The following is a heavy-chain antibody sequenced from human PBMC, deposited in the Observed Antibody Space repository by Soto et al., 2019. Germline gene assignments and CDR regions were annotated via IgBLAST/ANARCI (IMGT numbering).Heavy chain of an antibody. CDR1: GFTFTTYS. J-gene: IGHJ2*01. Sequence: QVHLAESGGGVVQPGRSLRLSCLASGFTFTTYSIHWLRQAPGKGLEWVSVIGSDGTIKYYADSVKGRFTASRDNFKNTVFLQMNSLTTEDTSVYYCAKEHSNDNWFFDFWGRGTLVTVFS. CDR2: IGSDGTIK. CDR3: AKEHSNDNWFFDF. V-gene: IGHV3-30*18. D-gene: IGHD3-22*01.